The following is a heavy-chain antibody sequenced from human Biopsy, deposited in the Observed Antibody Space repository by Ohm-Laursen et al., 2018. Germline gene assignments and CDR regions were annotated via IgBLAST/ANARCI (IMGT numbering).Heavy chain of an antibody. Sequence: ASVKVSCKASGYSFSTYDVNWVRQARGQGLEWMGWMIPLSGKTGYAQRFQGRVTLTMNTSISTAYMELSGLRSEDTAVYFCARGYSRRVSIFEASIYWFDTWGQGTLVTVSS. CDR1: GYSFSTYD. CDR3: ARGYSRRVSIFEASIYWFDT. J-gene: IGHJ5*02. CDR2: MIPLSGKT. V-gene: IGHV1-8*01. D-gene: IGHD6-6*01.